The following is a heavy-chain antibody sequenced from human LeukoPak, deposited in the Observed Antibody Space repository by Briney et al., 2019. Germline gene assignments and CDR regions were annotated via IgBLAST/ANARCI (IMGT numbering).Heavy chain of an antibody. CDR2: ISSSSSYI. J-gene: IGHJ4*02. V-gene: IGHV3-21*01. D-gene: IGHD6-13*01. CDR1: GFTFSSYS. Sequence: GGSLRLSCAASGFTFSSYSMNWVRQAPGKGLEWVSSISSSSSYIYYADSVKGRFTISRDNAKNSLYLQMNSLRAEDTAVYYCAREDFFSSSWSSFDYWGQGTLVTVSS. CDR3: AREDFFSSSWSSFDY.